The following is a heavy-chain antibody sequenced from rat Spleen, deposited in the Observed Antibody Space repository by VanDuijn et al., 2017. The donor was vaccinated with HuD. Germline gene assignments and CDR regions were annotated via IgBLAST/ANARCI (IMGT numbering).Heavy chain of an antibody. D-gene: IGHD5-1*01. V-gene: IGHV5-25*01. CDR1: GFIFSSFG. CDR2: ITTGSRNT. Sequence: EVQLVESGGGLVQPGRSMKLSCAASGFIFSSFGMAWVRQAPKKGLEWVAYITTGSRNTYYRDSVKGRFTISRDNAKSTLYLQMDSLRSEDTATYYCATENWDPYYWYFDFWGPGTMVTVSS. J-gene: IGHJ1*01. CDR3: ATENWDPYYWYFDF.